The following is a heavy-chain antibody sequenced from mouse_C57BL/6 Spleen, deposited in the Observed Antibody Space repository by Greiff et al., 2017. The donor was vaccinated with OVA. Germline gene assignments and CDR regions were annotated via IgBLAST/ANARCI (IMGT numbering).Heavy chain of an antibody. CDR2: IYPSDSET. D-gene: IGHD4-1*01. Sequence: QVQLQQPGAELVRPGSSVKLSCKASGYTFTSYWMDWVKQRPGQGLEWIGNIYPSDSETHYNQKFKDKATLTVDKSSSTAYMQLISLTSEDSAVYYCARSGNWADDWGQGTTLTVSS. V-gene: IGHV1-61*01. J-gene: IGHJ2*01. CDR3: ARSGNWADD. CDR1: GYTFTSYW.